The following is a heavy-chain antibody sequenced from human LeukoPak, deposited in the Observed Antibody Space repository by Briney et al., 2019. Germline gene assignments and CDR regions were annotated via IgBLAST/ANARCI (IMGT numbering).Heavy chain of an antibody. CDR2: ITASSTAI. D-gene: IGHD3-9*01. CDR1: GFIFSSYW. CDR3: ARTYYDILTGYNPYFDY. J-gene: IGHJ4*02. Sequence: GGSLRLSCAASGFIFSSYWMHWVRQAPGKGLEWVSSITASSTAIYSADSVKGRFTISRDNAKNFLYLQMNSLRAEDTAVYYCARTYYDILTGYNPYFDYWGQGILVTVSS. V-gene: IGHV3-21*01.